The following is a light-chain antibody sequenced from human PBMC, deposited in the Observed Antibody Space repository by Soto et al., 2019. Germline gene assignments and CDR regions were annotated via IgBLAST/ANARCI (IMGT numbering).Light chain of an antibody. Sequence: IVLTQSPATLSLSPGERAALSCRASQSVSTSLAWYQHKPGQAPRLIIYDASKRAPGITARFSGSGSGTDFTLTISSLEPEDFAVYYCQVRDVWPSFGQGTKVEIE. CDR1: QSVSTS. CDR3: QVRDVWPS. CDR2: DAS. J-gene: IGKJ1*01. V-gene: IGKV3-11*01.